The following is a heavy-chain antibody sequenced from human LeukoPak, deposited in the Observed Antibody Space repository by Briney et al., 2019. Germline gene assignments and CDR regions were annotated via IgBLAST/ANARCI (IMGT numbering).Heavy chain of an antibody. D-gene: IGHD3-10*01. V-gene: IGHV3-9*03. CDR1: GFTFDDYA. CDR2: ISWNSGSI. J-gene: IGHJ4*02. CDR3: AKDINYYGSGYFDY. Sequence: GGSLRLSCAASGFTFDDYAIHWVRQAPGKGLEWVSSISWNSGSIGYADSVKGRFTISRDNAKNSLYLQMNSLRAEDMALYYCAKDINYYGSGYFDYWGQGTLVTVSS.